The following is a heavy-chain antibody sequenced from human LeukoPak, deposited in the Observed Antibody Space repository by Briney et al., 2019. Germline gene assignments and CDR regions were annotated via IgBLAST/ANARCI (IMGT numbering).Heavy chain of an antibody. CDR1: GFTFSSYG. Sequence: PGRSLRLSCAASGFTFSSYGMHWVRQAPGKGLEWVAVISYDGSNKYYADSVKGRFTISRDNSKNTLYLQMNSLRAEDTGVYYCARGPTTHFDYWGQGTPVTVSS. J-gene: IGHJ4*02. CDR2: ISYDGSNK. V-gene: IGHV3-30*03. CDR3: ARGPTTHFDY. D-gene: IGHD2-15*01.